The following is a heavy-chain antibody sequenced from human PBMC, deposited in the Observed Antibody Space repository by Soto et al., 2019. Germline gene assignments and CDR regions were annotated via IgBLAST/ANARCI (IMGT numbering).Heavy chain of an antibody. J-gene: IGHJ4*02. CDR2: ISGSGGST. D-gene: IGHD4-17*01. CDR1: GFTFSSYA. CDR3: AKAETTVTTEHPLRGTGGFDY. V-gene: IGHV3-23*01. Sequence: GGSLRLSCAASGFTFSSYAMSWVRQAPGKGLEWVSAISGSGGSTYYADSVKGRFTISRDNSKNTLYLQMNSLRAEDTAVYYCAKAETTVTTEHPLRGTGGFDYWGQGTLVTVSS.